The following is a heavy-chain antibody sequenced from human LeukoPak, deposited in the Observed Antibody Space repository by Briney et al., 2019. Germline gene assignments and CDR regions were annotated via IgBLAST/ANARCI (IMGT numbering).Heavy chain of an antibody. CDR1: GGSIRSGGYN. J-gene: IGHJ5*02. CDR2: IYYSGST. V-gene: IGHV4-31*03. Sequence: SETLSLTCTVSGGSIRSGGYNWSWIRQLPGKGLERIGYIYYSGSTYYKSSLKSRVTISVDTSTNQFSLKLRSVTAADTAVYYCARDGSNWLDPWGQGTLVTVSS. CDR3: ARDGSNWLDP.